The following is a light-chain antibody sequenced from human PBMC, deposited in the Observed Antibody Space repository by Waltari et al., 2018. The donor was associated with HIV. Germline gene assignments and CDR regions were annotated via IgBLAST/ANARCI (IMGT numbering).Light chain of an antibody. Sequence: QLVLTQSPSASESLGASVKLTCSLSSGQSHYAIAWHQQQAQRGPRYLMKINSDGDYIKGDGIPDVFSGSSAGTERYLIISSLQSEDDADYYCQTWGTGIQDVVFGGGTTLTVL. CDR1: SGQSHYA. V-gene: IGLV4-69*01. CDR2: INSDGDY. J-gene: IGLJ2*01. CDR3: QTWGTGIQDVV.